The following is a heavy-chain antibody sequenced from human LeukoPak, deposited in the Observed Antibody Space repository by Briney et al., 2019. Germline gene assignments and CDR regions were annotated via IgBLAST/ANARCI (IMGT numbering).Heavy chain of an antibody. CDR2: IYPGDSDT. J-gene: IGHJ3*02. CDR3: ARLRPDYGDHSAYGAFDI. Sequence: GESLKISCKGSGYSFTSYWIGWVRQMPGKGLEWMGIIYPGDSDTRYSPSFQGQVTISADKSISTAYLQWSSLKASDAAMYYCARLRPDYGDHSAYGAFDIWGQGTMVTVSS. D-gene: IGHD4-17*01. CDR1: GYSFTSYW. V-gene: IGHV5-51*01.